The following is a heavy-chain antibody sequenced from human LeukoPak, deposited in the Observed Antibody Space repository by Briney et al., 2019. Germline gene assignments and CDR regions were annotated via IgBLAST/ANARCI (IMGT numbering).Heavy chain of an antibody. CDR3: ARGHYYSSDFDY. J-gene: IGHJ4*02. Sequence: SETLSLTCTVSGGSISSYYWSWIRQPPGKGLEWIGYIYYSGSTNYNPSLKSRVTISVDTSKNQFSLKLSSVTAADTAVYCCARGHYYSSDFDYWGQGTLVTVSS. V-gene: IGHV4-59*01. CDR1: GGSISSYY. CDR2: IYYSGST. D-gene: IGHD3-10*01.